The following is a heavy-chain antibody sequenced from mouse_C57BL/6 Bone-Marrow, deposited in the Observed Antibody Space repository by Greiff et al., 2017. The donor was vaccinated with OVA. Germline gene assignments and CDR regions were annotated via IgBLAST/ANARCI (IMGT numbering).Heavy chain of an antibody. Sequence: QVQLQQPGAELVRPGSSVKLSCKASGYTFTSYWMHWVKQRPIQGLEWIGNIYPSDSEAHYNQKFKDKATLTVDKSSSTAYMQLSSLTSEDSAVYYCARQFLNWEYYFDYWGQGTTLTVSS. V-gene: IGHV1-52*01. J-gene: IGHJ2*01. CDR1: GYTFTSYW. CDR2: IYPSDSEA. CDR3: ARQFLNWEYYFDY. D-gene: IGHD4-1*02.